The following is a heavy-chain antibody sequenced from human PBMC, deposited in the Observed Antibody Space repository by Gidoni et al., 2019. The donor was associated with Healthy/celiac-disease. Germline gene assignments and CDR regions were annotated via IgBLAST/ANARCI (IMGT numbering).Heavy chain of an antibody. D-gene: IGHD3-3*01. J-gene: IGHJ4*02. CDR2: IRSKAYGGTT. V-gene: IGHV3-49*04. Sequence: EVQLVESGGGLVQPGRSLRLSSTASGFTFGDYAMSWVRQAPGKGLEWVGFIRSKAYGGTTEYAASVKGRFTISRDDSKSIAYLQMNSLKTEDTAVYYCTRARFDDFWSGYWGLDFDYWGQGTLVTVSS. CDR3: TRARFDDFWSGYWGLDFDY. CDR1: GFTFGDYA.